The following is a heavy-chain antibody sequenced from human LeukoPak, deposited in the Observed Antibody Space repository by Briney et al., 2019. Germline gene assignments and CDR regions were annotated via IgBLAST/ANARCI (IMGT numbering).Heavy chain of an antibody. Sequence: GGSLRLSCAASGFTFSSYWMSWVRQAPGKGLEWVSSIVAGGGNTYFADSVKGRFIISRDNSKTTLYLQLNSLTAEDTAVYYCAKVSISMLRGPRYYFDYWGQGTLVTVSS. CDR1: GFTFSSYW. D-gene: IGHD3-10*01. CDR3: AKVSISMLRGPRYYFDY. J-gene: IGHJ4*02. CDR2: IVAGGGNT. V-gene: IGHV3-23*01.